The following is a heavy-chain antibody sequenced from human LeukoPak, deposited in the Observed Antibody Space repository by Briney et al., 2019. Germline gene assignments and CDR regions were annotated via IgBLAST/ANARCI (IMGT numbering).Heavy chain of an antibody. Sequence: GGSLRLSCAASGFTFSSYAMSWVRQAPGKGLEWVSAISGSGGSTYYADSVKGRFTISRDNSKNTLYLQMNSLRAEDTAVYYCAKGLVGATTPYYYGMDVWGQGTTVTVSS. V-gene: IGHV3-23*01. CDR1: GFTFSSYA. CDR2: ISGSGGST. J-gene: IGHJ6*02. D-gene: IGHD1-26*01. CDR3: AKGLVGATTPYYYGMDV.